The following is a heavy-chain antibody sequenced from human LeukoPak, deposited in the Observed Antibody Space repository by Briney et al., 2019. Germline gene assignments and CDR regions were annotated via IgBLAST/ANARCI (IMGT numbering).Heavy chain of an antibody. V-gene: IGHV4-31*03. CDR2: IYYSGSI. Sequence: SQTLSLTCTVSGASISSGGYYWSWIRQRPGEGLVWIGYIYYSGSIYYNSTLPSLKSRVTISVDTSKNQFSLKLSSVTAADTAVYYCARTSSTTSSIDYWGQGTLVTVSS. J-gene: IGHJ4*02. CDR1: GASISSGGYY. CDR3: ARTSSTTSSIDY. D-gene: IGHD2-2*01.